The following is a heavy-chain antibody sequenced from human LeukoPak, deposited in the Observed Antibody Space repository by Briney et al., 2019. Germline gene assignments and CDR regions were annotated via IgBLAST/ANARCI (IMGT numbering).Heavy chain of an antibody. V-gene: IGHV4-31*03. J-gene: IGHJ5*02. D-gene: IGHD3-10*01. Sequence: SETLSLTCTVSVGSISRGGYYWSWIRRHPGEGLVCIGYIYYSGSTYYNPSLKSRVTISVDTSTNQFSLKLSSVTAADTAGYYCARAAYGSTRFEPWGQGALVTVSS. CDR3: ARAAYGSTRFEP. CDR2: IYYSGST. CDR1: VGSISRGGYY.